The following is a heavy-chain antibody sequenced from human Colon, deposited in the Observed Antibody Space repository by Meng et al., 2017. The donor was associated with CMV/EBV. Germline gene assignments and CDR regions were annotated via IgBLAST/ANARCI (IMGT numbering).Heavy chain of an antibody. D-gene: IGHD2-21*02. J-gene: IGHJ4*02. CDR2: VYYTGST. CDR3: ARGKTMYGVTYYFDS. CDR1: GGSVKSGSDY. V-gene: IGHV4-61*01. Sequence: GSLRLSCNVSGGSVKSGSDYWSWIRQPPGKGLEWIGHVYYTGSTNYNPSLRGRVTMSMDTSKNQFSLMLNSVTAADTAVYYCARGKTMYGVTYYFDSWGLGTLVTVSS.